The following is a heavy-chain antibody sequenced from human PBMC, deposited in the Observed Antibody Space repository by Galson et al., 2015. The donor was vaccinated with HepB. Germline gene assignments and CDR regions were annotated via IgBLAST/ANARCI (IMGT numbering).Heavy chain of an antibody. J-gene: IGHJ2*01. Sequence: SLRLSCAASGFTFDDYGMSWVRQAPGKGLEWVSGINWNGGSTGYADSVKGRFTISRDNAKNSLYLQMNSLRAEDTALYYCARGRGSAKKSNYWYFDLWGRGTLVTVSS. CDR1: GFTFDDYG. V-gene: IGHV3-20*04. D-gene: IGHD3-10*01. CDR3: ARGRGSAKKSNYWYFDL. CDR2: INWNGGST.